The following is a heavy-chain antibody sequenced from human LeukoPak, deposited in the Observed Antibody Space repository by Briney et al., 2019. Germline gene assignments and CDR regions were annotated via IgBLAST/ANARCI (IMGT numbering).Heavy chain of an antibody. V-gene: IGHV3-23*01. D-gene: IGHD3-10*01. Sequence: GGSLRLSCAGSGFTFSTSGFSWVRQAPGTGLEWVSGFSVSDDTTHYADSVKGRFTMSRDNSRNTLYLQMNSLRAEDTAVYYCARGSSRSFDIWGLGTMVTVSS. CDR1: GFTFSTSG. CDR3: ARGSSRSFDI. CDR2: FSVSDDTT. J-gene: IGHJ3*02.